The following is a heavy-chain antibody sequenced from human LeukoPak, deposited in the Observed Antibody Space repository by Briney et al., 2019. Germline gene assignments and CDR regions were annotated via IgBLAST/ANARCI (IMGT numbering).Heavy chain of an antibody. CDR1: GFTFSNSA. Sequence: GGSLRLSCAASGFTFSNSAMSWVRQAPGKGLEWVSTLSGSGITTYYADSVKGRFTSSRDNSKNTLYLQMNSLRAEDTAVYYCARDGAVGTIFGVGYYMDVWGKGTTVTVSS. V-gene: IGHV3-23*01. CDR2: LSGSGITT. CDR3: ARDGAVGTIFGVGYYMDV. J-gene: IGHJ6*03. D-gene: IGHD3-3*01.